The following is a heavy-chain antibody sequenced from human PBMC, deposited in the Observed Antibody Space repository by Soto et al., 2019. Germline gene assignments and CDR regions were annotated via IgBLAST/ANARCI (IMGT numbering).Heavy chain of an antibody. V-gene: IGHV3-30*01. Sequence: GGSLRLSCAASGFTFSRYAIHWVRQAPGKGLKWVAVVSYDGSEKFYADSVKGRFTISRDNSENTLYLQMKSLKPEDMVVYYFARDFGDYESYYYGMDVWGQGTTVTVSS. CDR3: ARDFGDYESYYYGMDV. CDR2: VSYDGSEK. D-gene: IGHD4-17*01. J-gene: IGHJ6*02. CDR1: GFTFSRYA.